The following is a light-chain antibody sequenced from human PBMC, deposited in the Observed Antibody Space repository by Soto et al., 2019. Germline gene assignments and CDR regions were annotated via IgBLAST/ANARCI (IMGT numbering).Light chain of an antibody. CDR1: QSVSSNY. CDR2: GAS. J-gene: IGKJ1*01. V-gene: IGKV3-20*01. Sequence: EIVLTQSPGTLSLSPGERATLSCRASQSVSSNYLAWYQQKPGQAPRLLIYGASSMATGIPDRFSGSGSGTDFTLTISRLEPEDFAVYYCQQYGRSPWTFGQGTKVDIK. CDR3: QQYGRSPWT.